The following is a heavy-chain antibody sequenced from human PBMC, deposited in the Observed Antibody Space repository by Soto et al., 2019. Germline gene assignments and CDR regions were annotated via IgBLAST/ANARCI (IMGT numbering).Heavy chain of an antibody. CDR1: GFTFSSYS. CDR2: ISSSSSTI. CDR3: ARGMADIVVVPAAMLTYYYYYMDV. J-gene: IGHJ6*03. V-gene: IGHV3-48*01. Sequence: PGGSLRLSCAASGFTFSSYSMNWVRQAPGKGLEWVSYISSSSSTIYYADSVKGRFTISRDNAKNSLYLQMSSLRAEDTAVYYCARGMADIVVVPAAMLTYYYYYMDVWGKGTTVTVSS. D-gene: IGHD2-2*01.